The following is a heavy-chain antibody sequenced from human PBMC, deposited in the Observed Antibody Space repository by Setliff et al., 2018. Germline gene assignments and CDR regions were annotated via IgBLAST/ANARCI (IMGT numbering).Heavy chain of an antibody. J-gene: IGHJ6*03. CDR2: INHSGST. CDR1: GGSFSGYY. CDR3: ARMSGFQYMDV. V-gene: IGHV4-34*01. Sequence: SETLSLTCAVYGGSFSGYYWSWIRQPPGKGLEWIGEINHSGSTNYNPSLKSRVTMSVDTSKNQFSLELTSVTAADTAVYYCARMSGFQYMDVWGKGTTVTVSS. D-gene: IGHD3-3*01.